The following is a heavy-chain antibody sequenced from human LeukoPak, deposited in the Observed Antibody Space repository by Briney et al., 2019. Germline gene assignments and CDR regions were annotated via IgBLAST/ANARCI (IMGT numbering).Heavy chain of an antibody. J-gene: IGHJ4*02. D-gene: IGHD3-22*01. Sequence: SETLSLTCTVSGGSISSYYWSWIRQPPGKGLEWIGYIYYSGSTNYNPSLKSRVTISVDTSKNQFSLKLSSVTAADTAVYYCARLRPTNYYDSSGYLTYWGQGTLVTVSS. CDR3: ARLRPTNYYDSSGYLTY. V-gene: IGHV4-59*08. CDR1: GGSISSYY. CDR2: IYYSGST.